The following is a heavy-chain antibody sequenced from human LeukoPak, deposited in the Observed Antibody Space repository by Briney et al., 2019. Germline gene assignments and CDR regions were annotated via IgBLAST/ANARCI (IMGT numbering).Heavy chain of an antibody. Sequence: GRSLRLSCAASGFTFSSYAMHWVRQAPGKGLEWVAVISYDGSNKYYADSVKGRFTISRDNSKNTLYLQMNSLRAEDTAVYYCARDLRTLAGPNGIWGQGTMVTVSS. V-gene: IGHV3-30-3*01. CDR3: ARDLRTLAGPNGI. J-gene: IGHJ3*02. CDR2: ISYDGSNK. CDR1: GFTFSSYA. D-gene: IGHD6-13*01.